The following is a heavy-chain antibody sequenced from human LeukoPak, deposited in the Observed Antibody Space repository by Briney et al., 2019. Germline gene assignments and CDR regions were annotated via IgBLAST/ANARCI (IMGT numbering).Heavy chain of an antibody. V-gene: IGHV3-23*01. Sequence: PGGSLRLSCAASGFTFSSYAMRWVRQAPGKGLEWVSAISGSGGSTYYADSVKGRFTISRDNSKNTLYLQMNSLRAGDTAVYYCAAAGVPAAKLPVLRFLEWFSGAFDYWGQGTLVTVSS. CDR1: GFTFSSYA. CDR3: AAAGVPAAKLPVLRFLEWFSGAFDY. D-gene: IGHD3-3*01. CDR2: ISGSGGST. J-gene: IGHJ4*02.